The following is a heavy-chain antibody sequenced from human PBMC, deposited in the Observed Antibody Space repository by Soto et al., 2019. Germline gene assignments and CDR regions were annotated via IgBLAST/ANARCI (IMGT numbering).Heavy chain of an antibody. CDR1: GGSFSGYY. D-gene: IGHD6-19*01. CDR3: ARTKSGWLDY. J-gene: IGHJ4*02. CDR2: INHSGST. Sequence: SETLSLTCAVYGGSFSGYYWSWIRQPPGKGLEWIGEINHSGSTNYNPSLKSRVTISVDTSKNQFSLKLSSVTAADTAVYYCARTKSGWLDYWGQGTLVTVSS. V-gene: IGHV4-34*01.